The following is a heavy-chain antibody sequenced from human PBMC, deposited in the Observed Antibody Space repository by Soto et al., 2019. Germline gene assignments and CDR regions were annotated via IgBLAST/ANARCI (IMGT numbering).Heavy chain of an antibody. CDR3: ATDQPYGTGYYYFDH. J-gene: IGHJ4*02. V-gene: IGHV1-18*01. Sequence: QVQLVQSGAEVKKPGASVKVSCKTSGYNFTTYGVSWVRQAPGQGLEWMGWISGHNGHTNYAQTFQGRVTMTTDTSTTTAYMELRSVRSDDTAVYYCATDQPYGTGYYYFDHWGQGTLAIVTS. CDR2: ISGHNGHT. CDR1: GYNFTTYG. D-gene: IGHD3-9*01.